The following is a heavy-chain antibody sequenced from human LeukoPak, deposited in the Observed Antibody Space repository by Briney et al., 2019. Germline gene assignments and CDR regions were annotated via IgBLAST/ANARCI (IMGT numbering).Heavy chain of an antibody. Sequence: GGSLRLSCAASGFTFSSYAMSWVRQAPGKGLEWVSAISGGGGSAQNADSVKGRFTTSRDNSKNTLYLQMNSLRAEDTALYYCAKERWLQLPSFFDYWGQGTLVTVSS. CDR1: GFTFSSYA. D-gene: IGHD5-24*01. J-gene: IGHJ4*02. CDR3: AKERWLQLPSFFDY. V-gene: IGHV3-23*01. CDR2: ISGGGGSA.